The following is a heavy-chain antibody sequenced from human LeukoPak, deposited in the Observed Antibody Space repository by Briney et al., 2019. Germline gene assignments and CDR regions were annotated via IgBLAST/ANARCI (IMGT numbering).Heavy chain of an antibody. CDR1: GGTFSSYT. Sequence: SVKVSCKASGGTFSSYTISWVRQVPGQGLEWMGRIIPILGTANYAQKFQGRITITTDESTSTAYMELSSLRSEDTAVYYCARSRITGTKGGFDYWGQGTLVAVSS. D-gene: IGHD1-7*01. V-gene: IGHV1-69*16. CDR3: ARSRITGTKGGFDY. J-gene: IGHJ4*02. CDR2: IIPILGTA.